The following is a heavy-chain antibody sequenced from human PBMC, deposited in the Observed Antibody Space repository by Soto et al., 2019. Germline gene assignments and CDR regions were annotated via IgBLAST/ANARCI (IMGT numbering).Heavy chain of an antibody. Sequence: ALVNGACKGSGYRNSVYLIDRLSLKTRKGLEWMGGINAEDGETIYAQKFQGRVTMTTDTSTSTAYMELRSLRSDDTAVYYCARDEGYRTRIVVVPADYWFDPWGQGTLVTVSS. CDR1: GYRNSVYL. V-gene: IGHV1-24*01. CDR3: ARDEGYRTRIVVVPADYWFDP. CDR2: INAEDGET. J-gene: IGHJ5*02. D-gene: IGHD2-2*01.